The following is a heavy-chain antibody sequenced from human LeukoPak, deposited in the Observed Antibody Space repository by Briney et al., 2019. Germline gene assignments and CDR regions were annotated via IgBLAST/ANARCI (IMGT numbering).Heavy chain of an antibody. J-gene: IGHJ6*02. CDR3: ARFGVDYDMDV. V-gene: IGHV4-59*11. Sequence: SETLSLTCSVSGGSISGHYWTWIRQPPGEGLEWIGQIHYTGKPDYNPSLKSRITISVDTSKNQVSLQVSSVTAADSAIYYCARFGVDYDMDVWGRGTTVTVFS. CDR2: IHYTGKP. D-gene: IGHD3-16*01. CDR1: GGSISGHY.